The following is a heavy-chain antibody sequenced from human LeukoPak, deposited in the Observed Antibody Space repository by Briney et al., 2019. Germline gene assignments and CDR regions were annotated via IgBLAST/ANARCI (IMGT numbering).Heavy chain of an antibody. CDR2: MNPRSGDT. J-gene: IGHJ4*02. Sequence: ASVKVSCKTSGYSFTDYFMHWVRQAPGQGLECMGWMNPRSGDTNYAQKFQGRVTVTRDTSINTACMELSRLTSDDTAVYYCARADHGTRSNGFYTLDYWGQGTLVTVSS. CDR3: ARADHGTRSNGFYTLDY. D-gene: IGHD2-2*02. V-gene: IGHV1-2*02. CDR1: GYSFTDYF.